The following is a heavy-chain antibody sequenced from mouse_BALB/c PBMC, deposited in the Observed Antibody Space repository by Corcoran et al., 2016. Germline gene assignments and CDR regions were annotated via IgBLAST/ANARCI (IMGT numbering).Heavy chain of an antibody. CDR3: ARLGPSYARGY. Sequence: EVQLQQSGPELVKPGASVKMSCKASGYTFTSYVMHWVKQKPGQGLEWIGYINPYNDGTKYNEKFKGKATLPSDKSSSTDYMERIILTTEDSAVYYCARLGPSYARGYWGQGTSVTVSS. V-gene: IGHV1S136*01. J-gene: IGHJ4*01. CDR1: GYTFTSYV. CDR2: INPYNDGT.